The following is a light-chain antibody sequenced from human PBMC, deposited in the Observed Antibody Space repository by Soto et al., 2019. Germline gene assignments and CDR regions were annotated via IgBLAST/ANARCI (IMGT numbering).Light chain of an antibody. J-gene: IGLJ2*01. CDR2: NNN. CDR1: SSNIGGNT. CDR3: AAWDDSLNGPV. V-gene: IGLV1-44*01. Sequence: QAVVTQPPSASGTPGQRVTISCSGSSSNIGGNTVNWYQQLPGTAPKLLIYNNNQRPSGVPDRFSGSKSGTSASLAISGLQSEDEADYYCAAWDDSLNGPVFGGGTKVTVL.